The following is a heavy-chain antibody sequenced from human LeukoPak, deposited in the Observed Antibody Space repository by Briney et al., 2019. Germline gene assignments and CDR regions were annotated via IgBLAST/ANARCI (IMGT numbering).Heavy chain of an antibody. Sequence: GGSLRVSCAASGFTFSSYAMSWVRQAPGKGLVWVSRINSDGRSTSYADSVKGRFTISRDNAKNTLYLQMNSLRVEDTAVYYCMYSGNYRFDYWGQGNLVTVSS. CDR3: MYSGNYRFDY. D-gene: IGHD1-26*01. J-gene: IGHJ4*02. V-gene: IGHV3-74*01. CDR1: GFTFSSYA. CDR2: INSDGRST.